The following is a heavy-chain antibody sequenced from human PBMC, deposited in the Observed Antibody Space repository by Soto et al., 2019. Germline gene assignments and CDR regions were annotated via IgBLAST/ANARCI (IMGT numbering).Heavy chain of an antibody. Sequence: PGGSLRLSCAASGLNFSDYYMSWIRQAPGKGLEWVSYISKSSRYTNYADSVKGRFTISRDNAKNSLYLQINSLRAEDTAVYYCATIPGHAPDYWGQGTLVTVSS. CDR1: GLNFSDYY. V-gene: IGHV3-11*03. CDR3: ATIPGHAPDY. CDR2: ISKSSRYT. D-gene: IGHD1-20*01. J-gene: IGHJ4*02.